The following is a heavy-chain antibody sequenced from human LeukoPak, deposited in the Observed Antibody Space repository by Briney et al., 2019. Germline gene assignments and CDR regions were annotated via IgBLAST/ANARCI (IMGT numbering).Heavy chain of an antibody. CDR3: GAGLGVYSGYEFLRY. D-gene: IGHD5-12*01. CDR2: INNRGGS. J-gene: IGHJ4*02. CDR1: VGSFCGYS. Sequence: PGTLSLTCAVSVGSFCGYSWSGVRPPPGEGLEWIGEINNRGGSNNYAPPHSRVITSVDQSKKKLSLKMRSATAAAEAVDYCGAGLGVYSGYEFLRYWGQGTMVTV. V-gene: IGHV4-34*01.